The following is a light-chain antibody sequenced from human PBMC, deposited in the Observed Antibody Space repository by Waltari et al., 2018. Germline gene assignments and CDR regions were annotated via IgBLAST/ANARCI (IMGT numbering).Light chain of an antibody. Sequence: SHELTQPPSVSVSPGQTARITCSGDALPKNYAYWYQQKSGQAPVLVIYEDSKRPSGIPERFSGSNSGTMATLTISGAQVEDEADYYCYSTDSSGNHRGVFGGGTKLTVL. J-gene: IGLJ2*01. V-gene: IGLV3-10*01. CDR1: ALPKNY. CDR2: EDS. CDR3: YSTDSSGNHRGV.